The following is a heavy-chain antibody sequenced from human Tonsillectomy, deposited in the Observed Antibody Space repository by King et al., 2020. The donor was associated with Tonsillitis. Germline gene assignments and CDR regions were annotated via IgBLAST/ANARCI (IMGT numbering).Heavy chain of an antibody. CDR2: INHSGST. CDR3: ARKGNWYLRGYWFDP. CDR1: GGSFSGYY. D-gene: IGHD6-13*01. V-gene: IGHV4-34*01. Sequence: VQLQQWGAGLLKPSETLSLTCAVYGGSFSGYYWSWIRQPPGKGLEWIGEINHSGSTNYNPSLKSRVTISVDTSKNQFSLKLSSVTAADTAVYYCARKGNWYLRGYWFDPWGQGTLVTVSS. J-gene: IGHJ5*02.